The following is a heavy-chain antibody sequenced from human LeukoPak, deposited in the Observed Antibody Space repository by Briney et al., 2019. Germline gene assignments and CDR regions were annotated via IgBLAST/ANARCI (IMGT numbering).Heavy chain of an antibody. D-gene: IGHD3-10*01. J-gene: IGHJ5*02. CDR2: LNPSGST. V-gene: IGHV4-34*01. Sequence: SETLSLTCDVYGGSSSVYYWSWIRQPPGKGLEWIGELNPSGSTTYNSSLKSRVTISVDTSKNQFSLKLSSVTAADTAGYYCARGRWFGELLTWGQGTLVTVSS. CDR3: ARGRWFGELLT. CDR1: GGSSSVYY.